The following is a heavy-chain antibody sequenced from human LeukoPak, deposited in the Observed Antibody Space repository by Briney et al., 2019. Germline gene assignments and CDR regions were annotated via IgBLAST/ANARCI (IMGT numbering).Heavy chain of an antibody. CDR1: GFTFSSYA. CDR2: ISGSGGST. D-gene: IGHD4-23*01. CDR3: AKPVTTVVKVGFDY. Sequence: GGSLRLSCAASGFTFSSYAMSWVRQTPEKGLEWVSAISGSGGSTYYADSVKGRFTISRDNSKNTLYLQTNSLRAEDTAVYYCAKPVTTVVKVGFDYWGQGALVTVSS. J-gene: IGHJ4*02. V-gene: IGHV3-23*01.